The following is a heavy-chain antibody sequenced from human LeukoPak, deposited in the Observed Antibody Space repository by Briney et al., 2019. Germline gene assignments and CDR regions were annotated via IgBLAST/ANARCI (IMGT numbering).Heavy chain of an antibody. Sequence: ASVKVSCKXSGYTFTSYDINWVRQATGQGLEWMGWMNPNSGNTGYSQKFQGRVTITRNTSISTAYMELSSPRSEDTAVYYCARAHYDFWSGYYSYDAFDIWGQGTMVTVSS. CDR1: GYTFTSYD. CDR2: MNPNSGNT. D-gene: IGHD3-3*01. CDR3: ARAHYDFWSGYYSYDAFDI. V-gene: IGHV1-8*03. J-gene: IGHJ3*02.